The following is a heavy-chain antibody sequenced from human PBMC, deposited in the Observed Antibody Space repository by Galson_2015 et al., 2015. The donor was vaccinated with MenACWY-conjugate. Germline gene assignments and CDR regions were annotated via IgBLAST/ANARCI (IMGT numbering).Heavy chain of an antibody. CDR1: GYTFTSYG. D-gene: IGHD1-26*01. V-gene: IGHV1-18*01. CDR3: ARDGGIVGATGEGDY. J-gene: IGHJ4*02. Sequence: SVKVSCKASGYTFTSYGISWVRQAPGQGLEWMGWISAYNGNTNYAQKLQGRVTMTTDTSTSTAYMELGSLRSDDTAVYYCARDGGIVGATGEGDYWGQGTLVTVSS. CDR2: ISAYNGNT.